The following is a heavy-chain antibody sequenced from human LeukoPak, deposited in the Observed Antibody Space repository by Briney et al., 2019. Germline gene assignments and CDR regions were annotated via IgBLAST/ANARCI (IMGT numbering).Heavy chain of an antibody. CDR2: IYYSGST. J-gene: IGHJ4*02. Sequence: SETLSLTCTVSGVSISSYHWSWIRQPPGKGLEWIGYIYYSGSTSYNPSLKSRVTISVDTSKNHFSLKLSSVTAADTAVYYCARFAYCGGHCWYYFDYWGQGSLVTVSS. V-gene: IGHV4-59*01. D-gene: IGHD2-21*02. CDR3: ARFAYCGGHCWYYFDY. CDR1: GVSISSYH.